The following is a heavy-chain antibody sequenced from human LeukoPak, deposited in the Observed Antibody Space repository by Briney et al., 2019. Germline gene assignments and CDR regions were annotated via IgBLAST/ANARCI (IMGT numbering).Heavy chain of an antibody. D-gene: IGHD5-12*01. CDR3: ARTGLRFDY. J-gene: IGHJ4*02. Sequence: SETLSLTCTVSGGSISSGSYYCSWIRQPAGKGLEWIGRIYTSGSTNYNPSLKSRVTISVDTSKNQFSLKLSSVTAADTAVYYCARTGLRFDYWGQGTLVTVSS. V-gene: IGHV4-61*02. CDR1: GGSISSGSYY. CDR2: IYTSGST.